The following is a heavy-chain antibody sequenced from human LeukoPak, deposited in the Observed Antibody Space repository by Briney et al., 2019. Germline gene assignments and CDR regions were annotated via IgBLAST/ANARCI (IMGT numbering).Heavy chain of an antibody. CDR2: INHSGST. CDR1: GGSFSGYY. Sequence: SETLSLTCAVYGGSFSGYYWSWIRQPPGKGLEWIGEINHSGSTNCNPSLKSRVTISVDTSKNQFSLKLSSVAAADTAVYYCARFYYYYGMDVWGQGTTVTVSS. CDR3: ARFYYYYGMDV. J-gene: IGHJ6*02. V-gene: IGHV4-34*01.